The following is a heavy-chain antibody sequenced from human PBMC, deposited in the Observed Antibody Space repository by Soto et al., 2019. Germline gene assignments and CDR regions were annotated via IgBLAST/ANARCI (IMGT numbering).Heavy chain of an antibody. D-gene: IGHD1-1*01. CDR2: ISYDGSNK. J-gene: IGHJ4*02. Sequence: PGGSLRLSCAASGFTFGSYGMHWVRQAPGKGLEWVAVISYDGSNKYYADSVKGRFTISRDNSKNTLYLQMNSLRAEDTAVYYCAKGGYTTGDDIDYWGQGTLVTVSS. CDR3: AKGGYTTGDDIDY. V-gene: IGHV3-30*18. CDR1: GFTFGSYG.